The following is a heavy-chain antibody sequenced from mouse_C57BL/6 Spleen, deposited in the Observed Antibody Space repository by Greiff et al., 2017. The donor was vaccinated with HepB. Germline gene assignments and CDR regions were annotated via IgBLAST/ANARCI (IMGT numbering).Heavy chain of an antibody. CDR1: GYTFTSYW. J-gene: IGHJ3*01. V-gene: IGHV1-52*01. CDR3: AVSYDYDGAPWFAY. D-gene: IGHD2-4*01. Sequence: QVQLQQPGAELVRPGSSVKLSCKASGYTFTSYWMHWVKQRPIQGLEWIGNIDPSDSETHYNQKFKDKATLTVDKSSSTAYMQLSSLTSEDSAVYYCAVSYDYDGAPWFAYWGQGTLVTVSA. CDR2: IDPSDSET.